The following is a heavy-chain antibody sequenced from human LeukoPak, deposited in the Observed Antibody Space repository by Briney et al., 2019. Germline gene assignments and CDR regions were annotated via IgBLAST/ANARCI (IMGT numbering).Heavy chain of an antibody. V-gene: IGHV3-23*01. CDR2: ISANGGET. CDR3: AKRYHDFPRDY. D-gene: IGHD1-1*01. CDR1: GFILSIYA. J-gene: IGHJ4*02. Sequence: PGGSLRLSCAASGFILSIYAMKGVRQAPEKRLEWVSSISANGGETHYADSVKGRFTISRDNSKNTLYLQINNPRVEDTSVYYCAKRYHDFPRDYWGQGTLVTVSS.